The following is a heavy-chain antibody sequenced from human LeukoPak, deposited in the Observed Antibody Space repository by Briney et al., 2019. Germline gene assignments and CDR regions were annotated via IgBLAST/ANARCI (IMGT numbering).Heavy chain of an antibody. CDR1: GYTFTSYA. J-gene: IGHJ6*03. V-gene: IGHV7-4-1*02. CDR2: MNTNTGNP. D-gene: IGHD2-21*01. CDR3: AREFPSWSVYYYYYMDV. Sequence: ASVKVSCKASGYTFTSYAMNWVRQAPGQGLEWMGWMNTNTGNPTYAQGFTGRFVFSLDTSVSTAYLQISSLKAEDTAVYYCAREFPSWSVYYYYYMDVWGKGTTVTISS.